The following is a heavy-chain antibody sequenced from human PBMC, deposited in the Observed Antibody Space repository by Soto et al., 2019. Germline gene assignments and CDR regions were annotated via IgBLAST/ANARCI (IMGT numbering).Heavy chain of an antibody. Sequence: SETLSLTCTVSGGSISSSSYYWGWLRQPPGKGLERIGSIYYRGSTYYNPSLKSRVTISVNTSKNQFSLKLSFVTAADTAVYYCARPYSGYDFGAFDIWGQGTMVT. CDR3: ARPYSGYDFGAFDI. CDR2: IYYRGST. D-gene: IGHD5-12*01. V-gene: IGHV4-39*01. CDR1: GGSISSSSYY. J-gene: IGHJ3*02.